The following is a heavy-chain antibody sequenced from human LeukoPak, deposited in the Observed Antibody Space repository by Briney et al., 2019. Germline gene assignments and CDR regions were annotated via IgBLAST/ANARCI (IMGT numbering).Heavy chain of an antibody. Sequence: QPGGSLRLSCAASGFTFSSYGMTWVRQAPGKGLEWVSYISSSSSTIYYADSVKGRFTISRDNAKNSLYLQLNSLRAEDTAVYYCARDLNWETYWGQGTLVSVSS. V-gene: IGHV3-48*01. D-gene: IGHD7-27*01. CDR1: GFTFSSYG. CDR3: ARDLNWETY. J-gene: IGHJ4*02. CDR2: ISSSSSTI.